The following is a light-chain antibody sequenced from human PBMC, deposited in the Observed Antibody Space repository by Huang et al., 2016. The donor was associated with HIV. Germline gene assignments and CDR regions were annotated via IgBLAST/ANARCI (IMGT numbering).Light chain of an antibody. CDR2: GTS. CDR1: QSVGSS. J-gene: IGKJ1*01. Sequence: EIVMTQSPATLSVSPGEGATRSCRASQSVGSSSAWYLQKPGQAPRLLIYGTSTRASGIPTRFSGSGSGTEFTLTISSLQSEDFAVYYCQQYNNCPKTFGQGTKVEIK. CDR3: QQYNNCPKT. V-gene: IGKV3-15*01.